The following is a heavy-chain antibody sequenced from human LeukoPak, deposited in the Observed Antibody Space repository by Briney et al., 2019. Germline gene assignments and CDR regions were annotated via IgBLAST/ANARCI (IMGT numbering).Heavy chain of an antibody. D-gene: IGHD1-1*01. Sequence: ASVKVSCKTSGYRFTDYYLHWVRQAPGQGPEWMGFINPYNGDKHSAQAFQGRVTLTWDTSISTAYMELSDLTPHDTALYYCARDRSNWAFHYWGQETLVTVSS. J-gene: IGHJ4*02. CDR1: GYRFTDYY. V-gene: IGHV1-2*02. CDR3: ARDRSNWAFHY. CDR2: INPYNGDK.